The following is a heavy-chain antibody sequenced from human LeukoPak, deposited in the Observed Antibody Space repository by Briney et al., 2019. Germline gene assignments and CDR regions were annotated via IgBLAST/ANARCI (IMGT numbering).Heavy chain of an antibody. D-gene: IGHD3-10*01. V-gene: IGHV3-15*01. J-gene: IGHJ4*02. CDR3: TTAPYYYGSGSPFDY. CDR2: FKSKTDGGTT. CDR1: GFTFTNAW. Sequence: GGSLRLSCAASGFTFTNAWMNWVRQAPGKGLEWVGRFKSKTDGGTTDYAAPVKGRFSISRDGSRNTLYLQMNSLKIEDTAVYYCTTAPYYYGSGSPFDYWGQGTLVTVSS.